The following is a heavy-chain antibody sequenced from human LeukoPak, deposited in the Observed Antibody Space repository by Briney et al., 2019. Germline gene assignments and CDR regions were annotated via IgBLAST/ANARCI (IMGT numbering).Heavy chain of an antibody. D-gene: IGHD2-2*01. J-gene: IGHJ5*02. CDR3: ARAGYCSSTSCYGNWFDP. CDR1: GFTFSSYE. Sequence: PGGSLRLSCAASGFTFSSYEMNWVRQAPGKGLEWVSYISSSGSTIYYADSVKGRFTISRDNAKNSLYLQMNSLRAEDTAVYYCARAGYCSSTSCYGNWFDPRGQGTLVTVSS. CDR2: ISSSGSTI. V-gene: IGHV3-48*03.